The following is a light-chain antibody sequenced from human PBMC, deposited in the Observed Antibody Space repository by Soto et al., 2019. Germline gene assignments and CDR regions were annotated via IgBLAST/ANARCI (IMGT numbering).Light chain of an antibody. J-gene: IGLJ1*01. CDR3: SSYASSRNFV. Sequence: QCPLTQPAYVSGSPGQSITISCSGTTTDVVGYNYVSWYQHHPGKAPQLIIYEVTKRPSGVSDRFSGSRSGYTASLTISGLQAEDEADYYCSSYASSRNFVFGTGTKVTVL. V-gene: IGLV2-14*01. CDR2: EVT. CDR1: TTDVVGYNY.